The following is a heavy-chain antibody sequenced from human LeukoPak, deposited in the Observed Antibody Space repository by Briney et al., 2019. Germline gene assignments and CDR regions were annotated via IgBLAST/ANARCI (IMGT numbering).Heavy chain of an antibody. CDR2: INHSGST. Sequence: PSETLSLTCTVSGGSISSSSYYWGWIRQPPGKGLEWIGEINHSGSTNYNPSLKSRVTISVDTSKNQFSLRLSSVTAADTAVYYCARAFRGIFGVFEAFDIWGQGTMVTVSS. V-gene: IGHV4-39*07. CDR1: GGSISSSSYY. J-gene: IGHJ3*02. CDR3: ARAFRGIFGVFEAFDI. D-gene: IGHD3-3*01.